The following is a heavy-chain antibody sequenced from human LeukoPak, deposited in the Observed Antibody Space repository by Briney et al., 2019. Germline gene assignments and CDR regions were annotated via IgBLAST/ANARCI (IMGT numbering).Heavy chain of an antibody. V-gene: IGHV1-8*03. CDR1: GYTFTSYD. J-gene: IGHJ3*02. Sequence: ASVKVSCKASGYTFTSYDINWVRQATGQGLEWMGWMNPNSGNTGCAQKFQGRVTITRNTSISTAYMELSSLRSEDTAVYYCARGRQFPDAFDIWGQGTMVTVSS. D-gene: IGHD5-24*01. CDR3: ARGRQFPDAFDI. CDR2: MNPNSGNT.